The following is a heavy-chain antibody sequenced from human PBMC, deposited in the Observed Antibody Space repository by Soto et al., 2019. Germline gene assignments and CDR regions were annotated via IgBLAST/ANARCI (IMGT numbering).Heavy chain of an antibody. J-gene: IGHJ4*02. CDR2: INHSGST. V-gene: IGHV4-34*01. Sequence: LTCAVYGGSFSGYYWSWIRQPPGKGLEWIGEINHSGSTNYNPSLKSRVTISVDTSKNQFSLKLSSVTAADTAVYYCARAPPYMITFGGVIVAYYFDYWGQGTLVTVSS. CDR3: ARAPPYMITFGGVIVAYYFDY. D-gene: IGHD3-16*02. CDR1: GGSFSGYY.